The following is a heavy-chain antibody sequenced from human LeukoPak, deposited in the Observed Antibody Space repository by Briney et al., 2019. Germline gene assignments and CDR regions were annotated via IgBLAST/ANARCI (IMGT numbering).Heavy chain of an antibody. V-gene: IGHV3-74*01. CDR1: GFTFSSYW. CDR3: ARGGYYRSGRYYFDF. CDR2: IKSDGSNT. D-gene: IGHD1-14*01. J-gene: IGHJ4*02. Sequence: GGSLRLSCAASGFTFSSYWMHWVRQAPGKGLVWVSRIKSDGSNTNYADSVKGRFTISRDKAKNTLHMQMNRLRAEDTAVYYCARGGYYRSGRYYFDFWGQGTLVTVSS.